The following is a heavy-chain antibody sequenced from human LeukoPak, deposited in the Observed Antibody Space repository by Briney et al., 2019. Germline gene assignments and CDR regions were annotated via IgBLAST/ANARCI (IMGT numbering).Heavy chain of an antibody. V-gene: IGHV3-7*03. CDR1: GFTFSSYW. Sequence: GGPLRLSCAASGFTFSSYWMSWVRQAPGKGLEWVANIKQDGSEKYYVDSVKGRFTISRDNAKNSLYLQMNSLRAEDTAVYYCARGRGSSSWYFDYWGQGTLVTVSS. CDR3: ARGRGSSSWYFDY. D-gene: IGHD6-13*01. J-gene: IGHJ4*02. CDR2: IKQDGSEK.